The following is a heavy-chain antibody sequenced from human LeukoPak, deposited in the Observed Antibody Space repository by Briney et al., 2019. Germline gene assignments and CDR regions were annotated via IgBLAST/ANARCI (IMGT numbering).Heavy chain of an antibody. Sequence: GGCLRLSCAASGFTLSIYWMSWVPQAPAKGREWVANIKQDGSEKYYVDFVKGRFTISRDNAKNSLYLQMNSLRDEDTAVYYCVSGIDLWGQGTTVTVSS. V-gene: IGHV3-7*02. CDR3: VSGIDL. J-gene: IGHJ6*02. CDR2: IKQDGSEK. CDR1: GFTLSIYW.